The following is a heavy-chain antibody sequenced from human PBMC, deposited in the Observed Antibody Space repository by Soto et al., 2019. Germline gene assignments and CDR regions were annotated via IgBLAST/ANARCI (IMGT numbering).Heavy chain of an antibody. CDR2: ISYDGGNQ. CDR1: GFTFSSYP. V-gene: IGHV3-30-3*01. CDR3: ARGPVTQTSFIDH. J-gene: IGHJ4*02. D-gene: IGHD4-4*01. Sequence: GGSLRLSCGASGFTFSSYPMHWVRQAPGKGLEWVTVISYDGGNQYYADSVKGRFTISRDNSKDTLYLQMHSLRSDDTAVYFCARGPVTQTSFIDHWGQGTLVTVSS.